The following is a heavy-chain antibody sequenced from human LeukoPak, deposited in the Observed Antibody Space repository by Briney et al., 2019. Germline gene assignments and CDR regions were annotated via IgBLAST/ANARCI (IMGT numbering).Heavy chain of an antibody. CDR2: ISGNGDST. CDR3: AKEDYYDSSGYYDY. Sequence: GGSLRLSCAASGFTFSNYAMSWVRQAPGKGLEWVSAISGNGDSTYYADSVKGRFTISRDNSKNTLYLQMNSLRAEDTAVYYCAKEDYYDSSGYYDYWGQGTLVTVSS. CDR1: GFTFSNYA. D-gene: IGHD3-22*01. J-gene: IGHJ4*02. V-gene: IGHV3-23*01.